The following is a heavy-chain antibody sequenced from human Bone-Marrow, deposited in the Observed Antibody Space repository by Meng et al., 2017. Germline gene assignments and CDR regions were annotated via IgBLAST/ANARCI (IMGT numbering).Heavy chain of an antibody. D-gene: IGHD6-13*01. V-gene: IGHV4-4*02. CDR2: IYHSGNT. Sequence: QVQLQEAGPGLGKPAGTLSLTCAGSGGSISSSNWWSWVRQPPGKGLEWIGEIYHSGNTNYNPSLKSRVAMSVDKSKNQFSLRLSSVTAADTAVYYCARARSSSWSFDYWGQGTLVTVSS. CDR1: GGSISSSNW. CDR3: ARARSSSWSFDY. J-gene: IGHJ4*02.